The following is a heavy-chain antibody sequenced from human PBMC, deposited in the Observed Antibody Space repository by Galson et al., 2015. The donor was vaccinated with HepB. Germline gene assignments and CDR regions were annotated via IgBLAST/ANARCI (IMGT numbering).Heavy chain of an antibody. Sequence: SVKVSCKASGYTFTSYFMHWVRQAPGQGLEWMGIINPSDVRTSYAQNFQGRVTMTRDTSTSTVYMELSRLRSEDTAVYYCARGPPIAADASNWFDPWGQGTLVTVSS. D-gene: IGHD6-13*01. CDR3: ARGPPIAADASNWFDP. CDR1: GYTFTSYF. CDR2: INPSDVRT. V-gene: IGHV1-46*01. J-gene: IGHJ5*02.